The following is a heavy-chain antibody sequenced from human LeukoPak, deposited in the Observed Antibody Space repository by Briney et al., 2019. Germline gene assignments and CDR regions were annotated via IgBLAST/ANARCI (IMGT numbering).Heavy chain of an antibody. CDR2: ISYDGSNK. V-gene: IGHV3-30*18. Sequence: GGSLRLSCAASGFTFSSYGMHWVRQAPGKGLEWVAVISYDGSNKYYADSVKGRFTISGDNSKNTLYLQMNSLRAEDTAVYYCAKEAYSSGSSWAGYYYYMDVWGKGTTVTVSS. CDR3: AKEAYSSGSSWAGYYYYMDV. CDR1: GFTFSSYG. D-gene: IGHD6-19*01. J-gene: IGHJ6*03.